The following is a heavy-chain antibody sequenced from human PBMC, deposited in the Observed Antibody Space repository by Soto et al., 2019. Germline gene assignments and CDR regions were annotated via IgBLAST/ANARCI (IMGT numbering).Heavy chain of an antibody. CDR2: ISSSSSTI. CDR3: ARDHDSSGWYDAFDI. CDR1: GFTFSSYS. Sequence: EVQLVESGGGLVQPGGSLRLSCAASGFTFSSYSMNWVRQAPGKGLEWVSYISSSSSTIYYADSVKGRFTISRDNAKNSLYLQMNSLRYEDTAVYYCARDHDSSGWYDAFDIWGQGTMVTVSS. J-gene: IGHJ3*02. V-gene: IGHV3-48*02. D-gene: IGHD6-19*01.